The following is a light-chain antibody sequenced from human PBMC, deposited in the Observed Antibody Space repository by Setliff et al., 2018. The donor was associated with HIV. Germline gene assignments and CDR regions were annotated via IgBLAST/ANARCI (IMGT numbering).Light chain of an antibody. J-gene: IGLJ1*01. V-gene: IGLV2-14*01. CDR1: SSDVGASNY. CDR2: EVN. Sequence: QSALTQPASVSGSPGQSITISCTGTSSDVGASNYVSWYQQHPGKAPKLMIYEVNNRPSGVSNRFSGSKSGGTASLTISGLQAEDEADYYCSIHRSRGYVFGSGTKVTVL. CDR3: SIHRSRGYV.